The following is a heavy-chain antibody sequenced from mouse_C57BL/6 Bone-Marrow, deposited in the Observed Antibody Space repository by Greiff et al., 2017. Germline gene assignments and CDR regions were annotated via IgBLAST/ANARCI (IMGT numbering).Heavy chain of an antibody. Sequence: VQLQQPGAELVKPGASVKLSCKASGYTFTSYWMHWVKQRPGQGLEWIGMIHPNSGSTNYNEKFKSKATLTVDKSSSTAYMQLSSLTSEDSAVYYCAREVYYGQFAYWGQGTLVTVSA. D-gene: IGHD1-1*01. CDR1: GYTFTSYW. J-gene: IGHJ3*01. CDR2: IHPNSGST. V-gene: IGHV1-64*01. CDR3: AREVYYGQFAY.